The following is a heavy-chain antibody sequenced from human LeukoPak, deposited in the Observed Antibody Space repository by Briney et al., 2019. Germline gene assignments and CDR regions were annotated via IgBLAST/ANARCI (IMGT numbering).Heavy chain of an antibody. CDR2: MNPNSSNT. D-gene: IGHD3-3*01. CDR3: ARGSRRYDFWSGYYTPYFDY. J-gene: IGHJ4*02. V-gene: IGHV1-8*01. Sequence: ASVKVSCKASGYTFTSYDINWVRQATGQGLEWMGWMNPNSSNTGYAQKFQGRVTMTRNTSISTAYMELSSLRSEDTAVYYCARGSRRYDFWSGYYTPYFDYWGQGTLVTVSS. CDR1: GYTFTSYD.